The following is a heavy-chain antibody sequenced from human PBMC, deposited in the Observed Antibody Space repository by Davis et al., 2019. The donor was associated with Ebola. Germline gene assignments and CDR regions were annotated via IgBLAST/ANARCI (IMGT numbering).Heavy chain of an antibody. CDR2: ISSSGDTT. D-gene: IGHD2-2*01. J-gene: IGHJ6*04. Sequence: PGGSLRLSCAASGFTFSSYRMNWVRQTPGKGLEWVSYISSSGDTTYYADSVKGRFTISRDNAKNSLYLQMNSLRDEDTAVYYCVRDCFSTGCREGNYYYGMDVWGKGTTVTVSS. CDR3: VRDCFSTGCREGNYYYGMDV. CDR1: GFTFSSYR. V-gene: IGHV3-48*02.